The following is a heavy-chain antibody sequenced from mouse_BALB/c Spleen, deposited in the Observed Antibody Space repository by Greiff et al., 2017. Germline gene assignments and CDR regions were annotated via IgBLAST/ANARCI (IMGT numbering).Heavy chain of an antibody. V-gene: IGHV5-4*02. CDR2: ISDGGSYT. D-gene: IGHD2-10*01. CDR3: ARGRSYRGFAY. CDR1: GFTFSDYY. Sequence: DVMLVESGGGLVKPGGSLKLSCAASGFTFSDYYMYWVRQTPEKRLEWVATISDGGSYTYYPDSVKGRFTISRDNAKNNLYLQMSSLKSEDTAMYYCARGRSYRGFAYWGQGTLVTVSA. J-gene: IGHJ3*01.